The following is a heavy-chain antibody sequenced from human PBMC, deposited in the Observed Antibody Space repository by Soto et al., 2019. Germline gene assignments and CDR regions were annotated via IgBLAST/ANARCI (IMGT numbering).Heavy chain of an antibody. CDR3: ASRSGYDFWSGNYYYGMDV. J-gene: IGHJ6*02. CDR2: IIPIFGTA. Sequence: QVQLVQSGAEVKKPGSSVKVSCKASGGTFSSYAISWVRQAPGQGLEWMGGIIPIFGTANYAQKFQGRVKITADESTSTAYMELSSLRSEDTAVYYCASRSGYDFWSGNYYYGMDVWGQGTTVTVSS. D-gene: IGHD3-3*01. V-gene: IGHV1-69*12. CDR1: GGTFSSYA.